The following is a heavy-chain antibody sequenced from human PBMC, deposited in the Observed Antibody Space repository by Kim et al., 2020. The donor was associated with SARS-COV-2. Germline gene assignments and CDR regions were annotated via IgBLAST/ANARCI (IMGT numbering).Heavy chain of an antibody. J-gene: IGHJ4*02. Sequence: GNTNYAQKLQGRVTMTTDTSTSTAYMELRSLRSDDTVVYYCARQGWYFDYWGQGTLVTVSS. V-gene: IGHV1-18*01. D-gene: IGHD2-15*01. CDR3: ARQGWYFDY. CDR2: GNT.